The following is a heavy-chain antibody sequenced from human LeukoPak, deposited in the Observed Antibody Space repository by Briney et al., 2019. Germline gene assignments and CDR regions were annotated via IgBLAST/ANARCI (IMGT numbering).Heavy chain of an antibody. CDR3: ARVFGEDYFDY. D-gene: IGHD3-10*01. Sequence: PGGSLRLSCAASGFTFSSYWMHWVRQAPGKGLVWVSRINTDGSSTSYADSVKGRFTISRDNSKNTLYLQMNSLRAEDTAVYYCARVFGEDYFDYWGQGTLVTVSS. J-gene: IGHJ4*02. CDR2: INTDGSST. CDR1: GFTFSSYW. V-gene: IGHV3-74*01.